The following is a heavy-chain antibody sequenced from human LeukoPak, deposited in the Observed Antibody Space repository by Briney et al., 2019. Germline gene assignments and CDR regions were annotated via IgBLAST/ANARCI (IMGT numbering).Heavy chain of an antibody. CDR3: AREWQWLVHGYYYYMDV. J-gene: IGHJ6*03. V-gene: IGHV3-30*02. CDR2: IRYDGSNK. Sequence: PGGSLRLSCAASGFTFSSYGMHWVRQAPGKGLEWVAFIRYDGSNKYYADSVKGRFTISRDNSKNTLYLQMNSLRAEDTAVYYCAREWQWLVHGYYYYMDVWGKGTTVTVSS. CDR1: GFTFSSYG. D-gene: IGHD6-19*01.